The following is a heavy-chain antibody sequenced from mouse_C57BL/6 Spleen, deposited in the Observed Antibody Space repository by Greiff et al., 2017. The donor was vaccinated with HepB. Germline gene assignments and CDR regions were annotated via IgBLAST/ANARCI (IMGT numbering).Heavy chain of an antibody. J-gene: IGHJ2*01. CDR3: ASYSNFFDY. CDR2: IDTSDSET. Sequence: VQLQQSGAELVRPGSSVKLSCKASGYTFTSYWMHWVKQRPIKGLEWIGNIDTSDSETHYNQKFKDKATLTVDNSSSTAYMQLSILTSEDSAVYYCASYSNFFDYWGQGTTLTVSS. D-gene: IGHD2-5*01. V-gene: IGHV1-52*01. CDR1: GYTFTSYW.